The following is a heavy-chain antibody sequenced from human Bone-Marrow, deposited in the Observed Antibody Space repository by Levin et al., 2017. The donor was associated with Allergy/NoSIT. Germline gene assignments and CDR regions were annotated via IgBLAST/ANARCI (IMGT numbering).Heavy chain of an antibody. CDR2: ISGSGGST. J-gene: IGHJ4*02. D-gene: IGHD3-16*02. Sequence: GESLKISCAASGFTFSSYAMSWVRQAPGKGLEWVSAISGSGGSTYYADSVKGRFTISRDNSKNTLYLQMNSLRAEDTAVYYCAKDRRAHYIWGSYRSIPPYYFDYWGQGTLVTVSS. CDR3: AKDRRAHYIWGSYRSIPPYYFDY. CDR1: GFTFSSYA. V-gene: IGHV3-23*01.